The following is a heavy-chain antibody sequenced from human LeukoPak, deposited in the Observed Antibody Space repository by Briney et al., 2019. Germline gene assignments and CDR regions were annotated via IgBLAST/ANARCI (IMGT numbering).Heavy chain of an antibody. V-gene: IGHV3-21*01. D-gene: IGHD3-22*01. CDR2: ISSSSSYI. CDR3: ASRGGDSSGYYYFDY. Sequence: GGSLRLSCAASGFTFSSYAMHWVRQAPGKGLEWVSSISSSSSYIYYADSVKGRFTISRDNAKNSLYLQMNSLRAEDTAVYYCASRGGDSSGYYYFDYWGQGTLVTVSS. CDR1: GFTFSSYA. J-gene: IGHJ4*02.